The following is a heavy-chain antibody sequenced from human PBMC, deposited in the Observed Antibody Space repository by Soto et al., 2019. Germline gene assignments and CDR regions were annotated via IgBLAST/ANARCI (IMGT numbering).Heavy chain of an antibody. CDR2: ISYDGSNK. V-gene: IGHV3-30*18. D-gene: IGHD4-4*01. J-gene: IGHJ4*02. CDR3: AKDHYSKYVRSPTRYYFAY. CDR1: GFTFSSYG. Sequence: QVQLVESGGGVVQPGRSLRLSCAASGFTFSSYGMHWVRQAPGKGLEWVAVISYDGSNKYYADSVKGRFTISRDNSKNTLYLQMNSLRAEDTAVYYCAKDHYSKYVRSPTRYYFAYWGQGTLVTVSS.